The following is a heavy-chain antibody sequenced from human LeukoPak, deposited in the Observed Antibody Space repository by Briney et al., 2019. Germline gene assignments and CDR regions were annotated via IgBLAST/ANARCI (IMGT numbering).Heavy chain of an antibody. J-gene: IGHJ4*02. D-gene: IGHD1-26*01. V-gene: IGHV3-48*03. CDR3: ARFVGATTSLDY. Sequence: GGSLRPSCAASGFTFSSYEMNWVRQAPGKGLEWVSYISSSGSTIYYADSVKGRFTISRDNAKNSLYLQINSLRAEDTAVYYCARFVGATTSLDYWGQGTLVTVSS. CDR2: ISSSGSTI. CDR1: GFTFSSYE.